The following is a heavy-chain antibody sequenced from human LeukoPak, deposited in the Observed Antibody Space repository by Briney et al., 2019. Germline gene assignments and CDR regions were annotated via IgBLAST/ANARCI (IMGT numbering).Heavy chain of an antibody. V-gene: IGHV3-21*01. D-gene: IGHD5-24*01. CDR2: ISSSSSYI. CDR1: GFTFSSYS. Sequence: GGSLRLSCAASGFTFSSYSMNWVRQAPGKGLGWVSSISSSSSYIYYADSVKGRFTISRDNAKNSLYLQMNSLRAEDTAVYYCASSDGYNLRDRNYYYYMDVWGKGTTVTVSS. J-gene: IGHJ6*03. CDR3: ASSDGYNLRDRNYYYYMDV.